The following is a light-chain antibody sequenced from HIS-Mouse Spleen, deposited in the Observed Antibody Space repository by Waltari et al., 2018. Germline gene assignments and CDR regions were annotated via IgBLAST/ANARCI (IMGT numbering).Light chain of an antibody. Sequence: ELTLTQSPAFMSATPGDNVHISCKASQDIDDDINWYQHKPGEAAIFIIKGASSLVPGLPPRFSGSGYGTDVTLTINNIESEDAAYYFCLQEDNFPLQWTFGQGTKVEI. CDR2: GAS. CDR1: QDIDDD. V-gene: IGKV5-2*01. J-gene: IGKJ1*01. CDR3: LQEDNFPLQWT.